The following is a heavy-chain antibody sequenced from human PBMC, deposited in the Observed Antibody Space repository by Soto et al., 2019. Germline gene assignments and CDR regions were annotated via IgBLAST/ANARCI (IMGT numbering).Heavy chain of an antibody. J-gene: IGHJ4*02. V-gene: IGHV4-39*01. D-gene: IGHD4-4*01. CDR1: GGSVTNSSYY. CDR3: VSQRTTVITKAYFHX. Sequence: SETLSLTFTVSGGSVTNSSYYWGWIRQSPGKGLELVGSVYYRGRSYSKSSVKSRVTISVDTSKNQFSLNLNSVTASDTAVYFCVSQRTTVITKAYFHXWGPAALVTVSX. CDR2: VYYRGRS.